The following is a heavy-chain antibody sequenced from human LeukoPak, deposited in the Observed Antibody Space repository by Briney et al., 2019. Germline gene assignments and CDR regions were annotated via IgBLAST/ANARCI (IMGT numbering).Heavy chain of an antibody. Sequence: SETLSLTCTVSGYSISSGYSWGWIRQPPGKGLEWIGSLYHSGSTYYSPSLKSRVTISVDTSKNQFSLKLSSVTAADTAVYFCAGGSLTYYFDYWGQGTLVTVSS. V-gene: IGHV4-38-2*02. CDR1: GYSISSGYS. CDR2: LYHSGST. CDR3: AGGSLTYYFDY. J-gene: IGHJ4*02.